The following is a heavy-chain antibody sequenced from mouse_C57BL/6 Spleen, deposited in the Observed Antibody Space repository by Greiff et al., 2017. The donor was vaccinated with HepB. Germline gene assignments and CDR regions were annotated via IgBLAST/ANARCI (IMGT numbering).Heavy chain of an antibody. CDR2: ISSGSSTI. CDR1: GFTFSDYG. Sequence: EVMLVESGGGLVKPGGSLKLSCAASGFTFSDYGMHWVRQAPEKGLEWVAYISSGSSTIYYADTVKGRFTISRDNAKNTLFLQITSLRSEDTAMYYCARTGLGGALAYWGQGTTLTVSS. D-gene: IGHD4-1*01. V-gene: IGHV5-17*01. CDR3: ARTGLGGALAY. J-gene: IGHJ2*01.